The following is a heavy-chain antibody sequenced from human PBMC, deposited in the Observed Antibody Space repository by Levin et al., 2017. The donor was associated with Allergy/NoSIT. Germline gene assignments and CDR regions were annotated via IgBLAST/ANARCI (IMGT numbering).Heavy chain of an antibody. J-gene: IGHJ6*03. CDR1: GGTFSSYA. Sequence: SVKVSCKASGGTFSSYAISWVRQAPGQGLEWMGGIIPIFGTANYAQKFQGRVTITADESTSTAYMELSSLRSEDTAVYYCARVLRYFDWLLSDYYMDGWGKGTTVTVSS. CDR2: IIPIFGTA. CDR3: ARVLRYFDWLLSDYYMDG. D-gene: IGHD3-9*01. V-gene: IGHV1-69*13.